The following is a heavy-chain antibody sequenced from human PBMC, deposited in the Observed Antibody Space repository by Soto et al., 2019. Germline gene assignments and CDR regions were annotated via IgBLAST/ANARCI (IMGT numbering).Heavy chain of an antibody. Sequence: KVSCKASGGTFSSYAISWVRQAPGQGLEWMGGIIPIFGTANYAQKFQGRVTITADESTSTAYMELSSLRSEDTAVYYCARGDSSTRDYYYYYGMDVWGQGTTVTVSS. V-gene: IGHV1-69*01. CDR1: GGTFSSYA. CDR2: IIPIFGTA. J-gene: IGHJ6*02. D-gene: IGHD5-18*01. CDR3: ARGDSSTRDYYYYYGMDV.